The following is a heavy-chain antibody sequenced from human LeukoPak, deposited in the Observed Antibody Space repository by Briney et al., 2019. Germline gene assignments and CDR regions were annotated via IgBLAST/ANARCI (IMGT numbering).Heavy chain of an antibody. D-gene: IGHD2-2*02. CDR1: GGSFSGYY. CDR2: INHSGST. V-gene: IGHV4-34*01. CDR3: ARIHGIVVVPAAIEEGP. J-gene: IGHJ4*02. Sequence: KTSETLSLTCAVYGGSFSGYYWSWIRQPPGKGLEWIGEINHSGSTNYNPSLKSRVTISVDTSKNQFSLKLSSVTAADTAVYYCARIHGIVVVPAAIEEGPWGQGTLVTASS.